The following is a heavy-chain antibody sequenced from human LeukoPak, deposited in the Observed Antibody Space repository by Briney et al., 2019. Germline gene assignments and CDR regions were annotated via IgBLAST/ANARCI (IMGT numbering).Heavy chain of an antibody. CDR3: ARDGYSGYDLYY. CDR2: INSDGSST. V-gene: IGHV3-74*01. D-gene: IGHD5-12*01. J-gene: IGHJ4*02. CDR1: GFTFSSYW. Sequence: GGSLRLPCAASGFTFSSYWMHWVRQAPGKGLVWVSRINSDGSSTSYADSVKGRFTISRDNAKNTLYLQMNSLRAEDTAAYYCARDGYSGYDLYYWGQGTLVTVSS.